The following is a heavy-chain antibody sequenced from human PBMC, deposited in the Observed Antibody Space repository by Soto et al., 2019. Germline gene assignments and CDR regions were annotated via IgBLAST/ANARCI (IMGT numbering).Heavy chain of an antibody. J-gene: IGHJ5*02. CDR2: IKSKTDGGTT. Sequence: EVQLVESGGGLVKPGGSLRLSCAASGFTFSDAWMTWVRQAPGKGLEWVGRIKSKTDGGTTDYAAPVKGRFTISRDDSENTLYLQMHSLKTEDTAVDYCTTTYGSGPWCQGPLVTVSS. CDR3: TTTYGSGP. D-gene: IGHD3-10*01. CDR1: GFTFSDAW. V-gene: IGHV3-15*01.